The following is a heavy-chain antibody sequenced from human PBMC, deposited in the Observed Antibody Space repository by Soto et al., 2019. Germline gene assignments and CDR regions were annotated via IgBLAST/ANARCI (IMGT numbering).Heavy chain of an antibody. CDR3: AHPAVGELWIIGWFDT. CDR2: IYWDDDK. CDR1: GFSLSTSGVG. V-gene: IGHV2-5*02. J-gene: IGHJ5*02. D-gene: IGHD3-10*01. Sequence: QITLKESGPTLVKPTQTLTLTCTFSGFSLSTSGVGVGWIRQPPGKALEWLALIYWDDDKRYSPALKSRLTITKDTSKNHVVLTMTYMDPVDTATYYCAHPAVGELWIIGWFDTRCQGTQVTVSS.